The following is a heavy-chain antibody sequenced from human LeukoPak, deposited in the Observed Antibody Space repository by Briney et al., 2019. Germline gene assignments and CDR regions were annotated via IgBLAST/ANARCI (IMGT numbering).Heavy chain of an antibody. D-gene: IGHD3-22*01. J-gene: IGHJ4*02. CDR1: GYTFTGYY. Sequence: ASVKVSCKASGYTFTGYYMHWVRQAPGQGLEWMGWINPNSGGTNCAQKFQGRVTMTRGTSISTAYMELSRLRSDDTAVYYCARAYPTYYYDSSGYYFDYWGQGTLVTVSS. CDR2: INPNSGGT. CDR3: ARAYPTYYYDSSGYYFDY. V-gene: IGHV1-2*02.